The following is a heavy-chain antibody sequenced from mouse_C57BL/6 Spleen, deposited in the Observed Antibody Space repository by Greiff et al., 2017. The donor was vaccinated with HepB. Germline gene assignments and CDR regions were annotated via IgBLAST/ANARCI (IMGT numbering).Heavy chain of an antibody. V-gene: IGHV1-22*01. Sequence: DVKLQESGPELVKPGASVKMSCKASGYTFTDYNMHWVKQSHGKSLEWIGYINPNNGGTSYNQKFKGKATLTVNKSSSTAYMELRSLTSEDSAVYYCARRGELLYYAMDYWGQGTSVTVSS. J-gene: IGHJ4*01. D-gene: IGHD1-1*01. CDR1: GYTFTDYN. CDR2: INPNNGGT. CDR3: ARRGELLYYAMDY.